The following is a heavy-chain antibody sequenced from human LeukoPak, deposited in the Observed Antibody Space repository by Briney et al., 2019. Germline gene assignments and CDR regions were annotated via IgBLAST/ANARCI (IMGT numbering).Heavy chain of an antibody. J-gene: IGHJ4*02. Sequence: GGSLRLSCAASGFTFSSYWMSWVRQAPGKGLEWVSFISSGSTDIYYTDSVKGRFSVSRDNAKNSLYLQMNSLRAEDTAVYYCARDGLYCTSTNCYFDHWGQGTLVTVSS. V-gene: IGHV3-21*01. CDR2: ISSGSTDI. CDR1: GFTFSSYW. CDR3: ARDGLYCTSTNCYFDH. D-gene: IGHD2-2*01.